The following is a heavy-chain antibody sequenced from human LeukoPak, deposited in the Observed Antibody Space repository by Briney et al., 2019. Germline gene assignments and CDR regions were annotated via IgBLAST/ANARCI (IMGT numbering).Heavy chain of an antibody. CDR2: IIPIFGTA. D-gene: IGHD2-15*01. CDR3: ARAPLGYCSGGSCSPSYYYYYYMDV. V-gene: IGHV1-69*13. CDR1: GYTFTSYA. J-gene: IGHJ6*03. Sequence: GASVKVSCKASGYTFTSYAISWVRQAPGQGLEWMGGIIPIFGTANYAQKFQGRVTITADESTSTAYMELSSLRSEDTAVYYRARAPLGYCSGGSCSPSYYYYYYMDVWGKGTTVTISS.